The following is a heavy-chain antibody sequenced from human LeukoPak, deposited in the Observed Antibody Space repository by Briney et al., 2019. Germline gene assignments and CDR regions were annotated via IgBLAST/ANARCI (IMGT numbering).Heavy chain of an antibody. D-gene: IGHD3-22*01. J-gene: IGHJ6*02. Sequence: SETLSLTCTVCGGSFTDYFWTWMPHSPGKGLEWSGEINDYTGDTKYNAFLSSRDSISLEISKNQRSLELRSVTAADTADYYCARGRIAKIVVVHSFSYGMDVWGQGTTVTVSS. V-gene: IGHV4-34*01. CDR1: GGSFTDYF. CDR2: INDYTGDT. CDR3: ARGRIAKIVVVHSFSYGMDV.